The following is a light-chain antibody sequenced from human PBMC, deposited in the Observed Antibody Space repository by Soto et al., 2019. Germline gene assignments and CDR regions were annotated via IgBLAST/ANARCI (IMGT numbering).Light chain of an antibody. CDR2: SAS. V-gene: IGKV1-9*01. CDR3: QQLNGYQLA. CDR1: QAMSTY. Sequence: DIQLTQSPSFLSAFVGDTVTITCRASQAMSTYLAWYQQKPGKDPKLLIRSASTLQSGVPPRFSGGGSWTEFTLTISTLKLEDTGIYYCQQLNGYQLAFGGGTNVGIK. J-gene: IGKJ4*01.